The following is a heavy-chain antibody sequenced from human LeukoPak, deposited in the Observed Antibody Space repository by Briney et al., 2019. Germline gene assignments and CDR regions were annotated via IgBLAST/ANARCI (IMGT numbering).Heavy chain of an antibody. D-gene: IGHD3-22*01. CDR3: ARPLPYYYDSSGYFDAFDI. V-gene: IGHV4-34*01. J-gene: IGHJ3*02. CDR1: GGSFSGYY. Sequence: SETLSLTCAVYGGSFSGYYWSWIRQPPGKGLEWIGEINHSGSTNYNPSLKSRVTISVDTSKNQFSLKLSSVTAADTAVYYCARPLPYYYDSSGYFDAFDIWGQGTMVTVSS. CDR2: INHSGST.